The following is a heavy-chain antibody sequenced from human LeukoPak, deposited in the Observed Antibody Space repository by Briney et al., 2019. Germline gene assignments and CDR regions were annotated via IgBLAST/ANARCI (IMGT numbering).Heavy chain of an antibody. Sequence: ASVKVSCKASGYTFTSYDINWVRQATGQGLEWMGWMNPNSGNTGHAQKFQGRDTMTRNTSISTAYMELSSLRSEDTAVYYCVKVEWELLGVGNWFDPWGQGTLVTVSS. CDR3: VKVEWELLGVGNWFDP. CDR1: GYTFTSYD. D-gene: IGHD1-26*01. J-gene: IGHJ5*02. CDR2: MNPNSGNT. V-gene: IGHV1-8*01.